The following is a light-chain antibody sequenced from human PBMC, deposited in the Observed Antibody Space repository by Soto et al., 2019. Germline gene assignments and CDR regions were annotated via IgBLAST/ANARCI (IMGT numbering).Light chain of an antibody. CDR1: QSVSSN. Sequence: EIVMTQSPATLSVSPGERATLSCRASQSVSSNLAWYQQKPAQAPRLLIYGASTRATGIPARFSGSGSGTEFTLTISSLHSEDFAVYCCQHYNNWLITFGQGTRLEIK. V-gene: IGKV3-15*01. CDR3: QHYNNWLIT. CDR2: GAS. J-gene: IGKJ5*01.